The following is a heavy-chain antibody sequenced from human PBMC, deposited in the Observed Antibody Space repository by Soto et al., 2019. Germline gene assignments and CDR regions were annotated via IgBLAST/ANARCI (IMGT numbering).Heavy chain of an antibody. CDR1: GESVSSNSAG. CDR3: ARGEQYSGRIFDY. V-gene: IGHV6-1*01. Sequence: SQTLSLTCAITGESVSSNSAGWSWARQSPSRGLEWLGRTYYRSKWYYEYAVSVRGRITINPDTSKNQYSLQLNSVTPEDTAVYFCARGEQYSGRIFDYWGQGTLVTVSS. D-gene: IGHD1-26*01. CDR2: TYYRSKWYY. J-gene: IGHJ4*01.